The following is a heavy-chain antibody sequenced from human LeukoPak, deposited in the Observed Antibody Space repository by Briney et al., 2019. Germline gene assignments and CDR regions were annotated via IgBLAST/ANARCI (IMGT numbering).Heavy chain of an antibody. CDR2: IYYSGST. J-gene: IGHJ6*02. CDR1: GGSISSSSYY. Sequence: PSETLSLTCTVSGGSISSSSYYWGWIRQPPGKGLEWIGYIYYSGSTNYNPSLKSRVTISVDTSKNQFSLKLSSVTAADTAVYYCARDSLEPITDDYYCGMDVWGQGTTVTVSS. V-gene: IGHV4-61*01. D-gene: IGHD5-24*01. CDR3: ARDSLEPITDDYYCGMDV.